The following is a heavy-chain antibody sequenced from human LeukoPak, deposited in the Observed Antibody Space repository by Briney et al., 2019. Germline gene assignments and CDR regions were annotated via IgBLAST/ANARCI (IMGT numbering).Heavy chain of an antibody. CDR2: IWYDGSNK. Sequence: PGGSLRLSCAASGFTFSSYGMHWVRQAPGKGLEWVAVIWYDGSNKYYADSVKGRFTISRDDSKNTLYLQMNSLRAEDTAVYYCARALGYYDFWSGWSYWGQGTLVTVSS. CDR1: GFTFSSYG. CDR3: ARALGYYDFWSGWSY. D-gene: IGHD3-3*01. J-gene: IGHJ4*02. V-gene: IGHV3-33*01.